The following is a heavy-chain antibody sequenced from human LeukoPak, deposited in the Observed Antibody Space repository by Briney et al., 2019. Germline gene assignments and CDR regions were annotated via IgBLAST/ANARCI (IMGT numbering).Heavy chain of an antibody. V-gene: IGHV1-46*01. D-gene: IGHD2-2*02. CDR3: ARVAAEVVGVPGPIGFGWLRRDYYYMDV. CDR1: GYTFTSYY. CDR2: INPSGGST. J-gene: IGHJ6*03. Sequence: ASVKVSCKASGYTFTSYYMHWVRQAPGEGLGWMGIINPSGGSTSYAQKFQGRVTMTRDMSTSTVYMELSSLRSEDTAVYYCARVAAEVVGVPGPIGFGWLRRDYYYMDVWGKGTTVTVSS.